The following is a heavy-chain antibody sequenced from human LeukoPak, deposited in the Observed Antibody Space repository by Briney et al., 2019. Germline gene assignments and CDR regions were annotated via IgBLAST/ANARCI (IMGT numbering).Heavy chain of an antibody. CDR3: AKYSSSTC. V-gene: IGHV3-30-3*01. Sequence: GGSLRLSCAASGFTFSSYAMHWVRQAPGKGLEWVAVISYDGSNKYYADSVKGRFTISRDNSKNTLYLQMNSLRAEDTAVYYCAKYSSSTCWGQGTLVTVSS. D-gene: IGHD6-13*01. J-gene: IGHJ4*02. CDR2: ISYDGSNK. CDR1: GFTFSSYA.